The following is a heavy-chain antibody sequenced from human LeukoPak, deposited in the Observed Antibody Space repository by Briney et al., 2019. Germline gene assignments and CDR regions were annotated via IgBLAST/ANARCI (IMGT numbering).Heavy chain of an antibody. CDR1: GYTFTGYY. CDR2: ISAYNGNT. D-gene: IGHD3-16*01. CDR3: ARVDYDWV. Sequence: ASVKVSXKASGYTFTGYYMHWVRQAPGQGLEWMGWISAYNGNTNYAQKLQGRVTMTTDTSTSTAYMELRSLRSDDTAVYYCARVDYDWVWGQGTMVTVSS. V-gene: IGHV1-18*04. J-gene: IGHJ3*01.